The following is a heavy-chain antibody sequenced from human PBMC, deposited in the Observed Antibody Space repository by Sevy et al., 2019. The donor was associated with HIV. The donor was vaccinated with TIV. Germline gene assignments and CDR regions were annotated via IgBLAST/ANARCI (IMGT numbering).Heavy chain of an antibody. Sequence: GGSLRLSCAASGFTLSTYAMHWVRQAPGKGLEYVSAILKDGGATFYPDSVKGRFTISRDNSKNTLYLQMRRLTPDDTAVYYCVKQLLTIFRVVGPHDAYDLWGRGTIVTVSS. V-gene: IGHV3-64D*06. CDR1: GFTLSTYA. CDR3: VKQLLTIFRVVGPHDAYDL. CDR2: ILKDGGAT. D-gene: IGHD3-3*01. J-gene: IGHJ3*01.